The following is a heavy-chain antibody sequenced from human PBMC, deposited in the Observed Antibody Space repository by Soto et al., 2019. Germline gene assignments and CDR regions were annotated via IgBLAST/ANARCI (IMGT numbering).Heavy chain of an antibody. J-gene: IGHJ6*02. V-gene: IGHV1-69*13. CDR2: IIPIFGTA. Sequence: VASVKVSCKASGGTFSSYAISWVRQAPGQGLEWMGGIIPIFGTANYAQKFQGRVTITADESTSTAYMELSSLRSEDTAVYYCARMRYSSSWYGPSYYYYGMDVWGQGTTVTVSS. D-gene: IGHD6-13*01. CDR1: GGTFSSYA. CDR3: ARMRYSSSWYGPSYYYYGMDV.